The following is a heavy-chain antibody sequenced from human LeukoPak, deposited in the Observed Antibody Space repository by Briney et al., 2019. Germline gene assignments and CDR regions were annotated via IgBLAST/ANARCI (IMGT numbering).Heavy chain of an antibody. D-gene: IGHD2-15*01. CDR2: INPNSGDT. CDR3: ARDFEDGWYNWFDS. V-gene: IGHV1-2*06. Sequence: GASVKVSCKASGYTFIGYYIHWVRQAPGQGLEWLGRINPNSGDTNYAQKFQGRVTMTRDTSISTAYMELSRLRSDDTAVYYCARDFEDGWYNWFDSWGQGTLVTVSS. CDR1: GYTFIGYY. J-gene: IGHJ5*01.